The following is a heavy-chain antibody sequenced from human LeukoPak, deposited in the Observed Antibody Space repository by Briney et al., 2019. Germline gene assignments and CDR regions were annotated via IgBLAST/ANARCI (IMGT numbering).Heavy chain of an antibody. CDR1: GGSVSDYY. Sequence: SETLSLTCTVSGGSVSDYYWSWIRQSPGKGLEWIGYIYYTETSYNPSLKSRVTISVDTSKNQFSLKLSSVTAADTAVYYCARTRYYYNSRSYGAPYYFDYWGQGTLVTVSS. D-gene: IGHD3-10*01. V-gene: IGHV4-59*08. J-gene: IGHJ4*02. CDR3: ARTRYYYNSRSYGAPYYFDY. CDR2: IYYTET.